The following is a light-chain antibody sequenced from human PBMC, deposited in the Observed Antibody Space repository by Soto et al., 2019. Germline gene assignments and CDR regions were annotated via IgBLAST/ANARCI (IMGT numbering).Light chain of an antibody. J-gene: IGKJ4*01. CDR1: QSINSK. V-gene: IGKV3-15*01. CDR3: QQYNDWPPA. Sequence: VTTHSPATLSLSAGEIATLSFRASQSINSKLVWYQQKPGQAPRFLIYGASTRATDIPARFRGSGSGTEFTLTIDSLQSEDFAVYYCQQYNDWPPAFGGGTKVDIK. CDR2: GAS.